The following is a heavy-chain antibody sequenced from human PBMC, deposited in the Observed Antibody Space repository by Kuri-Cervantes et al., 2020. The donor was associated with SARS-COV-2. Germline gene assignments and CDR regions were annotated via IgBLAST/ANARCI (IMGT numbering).Heavy chain of an antibody. CDR1: GFTFNRHP. CDR3: AKDLRLLWFGELLY. Sequence: GESLKISCAASGFTFNRHPMNWVRQAPGKGLEWVSYIHNSLDVIYYADSVKGRFTISRDNSKNTLYLQMNSLRAEDTAVYYCAKDLRLLWFGELLYWGQGTLVTVSS. D-gene: IGHD3-10*01. CDR2: IHNSLDVI. J-gene: IGHJ4*02. V-gene: IGHV3-48*01.